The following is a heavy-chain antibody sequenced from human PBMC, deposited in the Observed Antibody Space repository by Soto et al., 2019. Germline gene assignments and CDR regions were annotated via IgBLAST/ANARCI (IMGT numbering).Heavy chain of an antibody. CDR3: ARTPPATDTAMVTYYFDY. V-gene: IGHV4-34*01. CDR1: GGSFSGYY. D-gene: IGHD5-18*01. Sequence: SETLSLTCAVYGGSFSGYYWSWIRQPPGKGLEWIGEINHSGSTNYNPSLKSRVTISVDTSKNQFSLKLSFVTAADTAVYYCARTPPATDTAMVTYYFDYWGQGTMVTVYS. J-gene: IGHJ4*02. CDR2: INHSGST.